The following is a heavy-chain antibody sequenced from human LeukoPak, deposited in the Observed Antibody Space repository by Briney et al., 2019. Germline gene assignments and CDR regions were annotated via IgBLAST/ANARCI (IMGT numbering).Heavy chain of an antibody. Sequence: PGGSRRLSCAVSEFTVSSNYMSWVRQAPGKGLEWVSVIYSGGSTYYADSVKGRFTTSRDNSKNTLYLEMNSLRAEDTAVYYCVGRRGDYHYWGQGTLVTVSS. V-gene: IGHV3-53*01. D-gene: IGHD4-17*01. CDR1: EFTVSSNY. CDR3: VGRRGDYHY. J-gene: IGHJ4*02. CDR2: IYSGGST.